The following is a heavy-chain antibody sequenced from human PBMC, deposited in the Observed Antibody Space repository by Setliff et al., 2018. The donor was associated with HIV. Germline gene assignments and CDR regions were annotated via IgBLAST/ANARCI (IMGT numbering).Heavy chain of an antibody. CDR1: GFTFSDYW. CDR2: IKQDGSEK. D-gene: IGHD2-2*01. Sequence: GGSLRLSCAASGFTFSDYWMTWVRQAPGKGLEWVANIKQDGSEKYCVDSVKGRFTISRDNAENSLYLQMNSLGAEDTAVYYCARGRRVSSNYYYYYYMDVWGKGTTVTVSS. CDR3: ARGRRVSSNYYYYYYMDV. J-gene: IGHJ6*03. V-gene: IGHV3-7*03.